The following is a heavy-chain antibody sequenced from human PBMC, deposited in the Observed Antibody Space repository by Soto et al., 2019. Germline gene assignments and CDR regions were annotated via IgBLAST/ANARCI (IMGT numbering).Heavy chain of an antibody. V-gene: IGHV3-23*01. CDR2: ISGSGTST. CDR1: GLTFNNYA. D-gene: IGHD3-9*01. CDR3: AIRVTIAGWFDP. Sequence: QSVGSLRLSCAASGLTFNNYAMSWVRQAPGKGLEWVSAISGSGTSTYYADSVKGRFTISRDFFKSTVYLQMNSLRAGDTAIYYCAIRVTIAGWFDPWGQGTLVTVSS. J-gene: IGHJ5*02.